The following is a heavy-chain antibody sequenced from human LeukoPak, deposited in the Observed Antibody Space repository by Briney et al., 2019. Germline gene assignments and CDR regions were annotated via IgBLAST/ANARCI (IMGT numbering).Heavy chain of an antibody. J-gene: IGHJ6*02. CDR1: GFTFSNAW. D-gene: IGHD2-2*01. Sequence: GGSLRLSCAASGFTFSNAWMTWVRQAPGKGLEWAGRIYRNAGGGTTDYAAPLKGRFTISRDDSKNTLYLQMNSLKTEYTAVYYCSTTTCYASSNYYYGLDVWGQGTSVTVSS. CDR3: STTTCYASSNYYYGLDV. V-gene: IGHV3-15*05. CDR2: IYRNAGGGTT.